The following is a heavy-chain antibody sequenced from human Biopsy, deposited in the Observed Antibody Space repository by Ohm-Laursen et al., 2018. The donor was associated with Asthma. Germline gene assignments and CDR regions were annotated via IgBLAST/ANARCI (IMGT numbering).Heavy chain of an antibody. V-gene: IGHV3-30*18. CDR3: AKDVFPGWELRRGPDY. D-gene: IGHD1-26*01. Sequence: SLRLSCAASGFTFSNYGMHWVRQAPGKGLDWVAVISFDGSNKNYTDSVKGRFTISRDNSRDTLHLQMNSLRAEDTAVYYCAKDVFPGWELRRGPDYWGQGTLVTVSS. CDR1: GFTFSNYG. CDR2: ISFDGSNK. J-gene: IGHJ4*02.